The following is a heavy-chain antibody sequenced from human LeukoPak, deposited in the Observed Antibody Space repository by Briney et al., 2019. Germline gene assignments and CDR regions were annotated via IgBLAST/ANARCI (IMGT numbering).Heavy chain of an antibody. CDR2: VYTSGST. CDR1: GGSISGYY. J-gene: IGHJ3*02. CDR3: ARLITGTTTAFDI. D-gene: IGHD1-7*01. Sequence: SETLSLTCSVSGGSISGYYWTWIRQPAGKGLEWIGRVYTSGSTHYNPSLKTRLTMSVDTSKNQFSLKLSSVTAADTAVYYCARLITGTTTAFDIWGQGTMVTVPS. V-gene: IGHV4-4*07.